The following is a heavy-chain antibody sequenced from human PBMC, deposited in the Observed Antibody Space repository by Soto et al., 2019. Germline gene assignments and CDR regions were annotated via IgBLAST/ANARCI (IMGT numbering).Heavy chain of an antibody. CDR1: GGSFSGYY. J-gene: IGHJ4*02. Sequence: SETLSLTCAVYGGSFSGYYWSWIRQPPGKGLEWIGEINHSGSTNYNPSLKSRVTISVDTSKNQFSLKLSSVTAADTAVYYCARDVRFLEWFPFDYWGQGTQVTGSS. CDR3: ARDVRFLEWFPFDY. CDR2: INHSGST. D-gene: IGHD3-3*01. V-gene: IGHV4-34*01.